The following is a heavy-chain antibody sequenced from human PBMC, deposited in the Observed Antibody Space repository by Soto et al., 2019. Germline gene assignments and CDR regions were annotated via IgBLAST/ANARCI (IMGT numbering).Heavy chain of an antibody. CDR1: GYSFTSDW. V-gene: IGHV5-10-1*01. D-gene: IGHD3-22*01. Sequence: PGESLKISCNGSGYSFTSDWISWVLQMPAKGLEWMGRIDPSDSYANYSPSFQGHVTFSADKSISTAYLQWSSLRASDTAMYYCARHKAFYYDSSGAWGQGTLVTVSS. CDR3: ARHKAFYYDSSGA. J-gene: IGHJ5*02. CDR2: IDPSDSYA.